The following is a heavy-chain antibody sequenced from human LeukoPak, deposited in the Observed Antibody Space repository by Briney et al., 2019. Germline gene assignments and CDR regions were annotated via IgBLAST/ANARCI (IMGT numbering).Heavy chain of an antibody. CDR3: TTEIRWEPKDSFDY. Sequence: GSLRLSCAASGFTFSDYSMNWVRQAPGKGLEWIGRIKSERDGGTTDYAAPVKGRFTVSRDDSYNMLYLQMNSLKTEDTALYYCTTEIRWEPKDSFDYWGQGTLVTVSS. J-gene: IGHJ4*02. V-gene: IGHV3-15*01. D-gene: IGHD1-26*01. CDR1: GFTFSDYS. CDR2: IKSERDGGTT.